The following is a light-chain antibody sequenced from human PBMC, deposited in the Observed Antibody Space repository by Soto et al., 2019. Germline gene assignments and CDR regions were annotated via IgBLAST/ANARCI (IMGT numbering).Light chain of an antibody. CDR3: SSYTNSDTYV. CDR2: DVD. CDR1: SSDVGGYDY. J-gene: IGLJ1*01. V-gene: IGLV2-11*01. Sequence: QSVLTQPRSVSGSPGQSVTISCTGTSSDVGGYDYVSWYQHHPGKAPKLMIYDVDKRPSGVPGRFSGSKSGNTASLTISGLQAEDEADYYCSSYTNSDTYVFGTGTKLTVL.